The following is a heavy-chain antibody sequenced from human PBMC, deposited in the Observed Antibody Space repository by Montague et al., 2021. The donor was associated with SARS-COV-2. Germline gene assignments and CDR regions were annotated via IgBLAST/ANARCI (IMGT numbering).Heavy chain of an antibody. J-gene: IGHJ6*02. CDR3: AKNGGAHGLDV. V-gene: IGHV3-7*01. D-gene: IGHD4-23*01. Sequence: SLRLSFSASGFTFSNIWMSWVRQAPGKGLEWVANIKPDESEKNYVDSVKGRFSISRDNAKNSLYPQMDNLRAEDTAIYYCAKNGGAHGLDVWGQGTSVSVSS. CDR2: IKPDESEK. CDR1: GFTFSNIW.